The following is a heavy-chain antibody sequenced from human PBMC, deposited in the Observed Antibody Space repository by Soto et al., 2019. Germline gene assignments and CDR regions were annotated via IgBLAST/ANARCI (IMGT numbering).Heavy chain of an antibody. V-gene: IGHV3-30*18. CDR1: GFTFSSYG. CDR3: AKDRGFLGAIYYYYGMDV. D-gene: IGHD3-3*01. CDR2: ISYDGSNK. Sequence: GGSLRLSCAASGFTFSSYGVHWVRQAPGKGLEWVAVISYDGSNKYYADSVKGRFTISRDNSKNTLYLQMNSLRAEDTAVYYCAKDRGFLGAIYYYYGMDVWGQGTKVTVSS. J-gene: IGHJ6*02.